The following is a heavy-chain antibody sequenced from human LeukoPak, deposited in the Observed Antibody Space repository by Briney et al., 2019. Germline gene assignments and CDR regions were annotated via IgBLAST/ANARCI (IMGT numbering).Heavy chain of an antibody. CDR3: AKSNGYGLIDI. CDR2: ISSSGSTI. V-gene: IGHV3-48*03. J-gene: IGHJ3*02. Sequence: GGSLRLSCAASGFTFSSYEMNWVRQAPGKGLEWASYISSSGSTIYYADSVKGRFTISRDNAKNSLYLQMNSLRAEDTAVYYCAKSNGYGLIDIWGQGTMVTVSS. CDR1: GFTFSSYE. D-gene: IGHD3-10*01.